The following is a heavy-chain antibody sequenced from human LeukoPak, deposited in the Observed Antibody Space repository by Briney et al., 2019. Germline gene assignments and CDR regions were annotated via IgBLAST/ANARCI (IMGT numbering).Heavy chain of an antibody. V-gene: IGHV3-30-3*01. J-gene: IGHJ4*02. D-gene: IGHD2-2*01. CDR1: GFTFSSYA. CDR3: AKHQDY. Sequence: GGSLRLSCAASGFTFSSYAMHWVRQAPGKGLEWVAVISYDGSNKYYADSVKGRFTISRDNSKNTLYLQMNSLRAEDTAVYYCAKHQDYWGQGTLVTVSS. CDR2: ISYDGSNK.